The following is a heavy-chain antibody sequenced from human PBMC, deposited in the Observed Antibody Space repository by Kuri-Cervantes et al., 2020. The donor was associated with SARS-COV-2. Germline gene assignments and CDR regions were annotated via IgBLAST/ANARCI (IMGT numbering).Heavy chain of an antibody. V-gene: IGHV3-30-3*01. CDR3: AKGEGGYDYVWGSYPEDGFDY. D-gene: IGHD3-16*01. J-gene: IGHJ4*02. CDR1: GFTFSSYD. CDR2: ISYDGSNK. Sequence: GESLKISCAASGFTFSSYDMHWVRQAPGKGLEWVAVISYDGSNKYYADSVKGRFTISRDNSKNTLYLQMNSLRAEDTAVYYCAKGEGGYDYVWGSYPEDGFDYWGQGTLVTVSS.